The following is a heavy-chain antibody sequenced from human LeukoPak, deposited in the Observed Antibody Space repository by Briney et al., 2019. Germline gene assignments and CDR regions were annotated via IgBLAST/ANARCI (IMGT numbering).Heavy chain of an antibody. J-gene: IGHJ4*02. CDR3: AAAPLIHYYDSSGYPY. CDR2: IVVGSGNT. Sequence: SVKVSCKASGFTFTSSAMQWVRQARGQRLEWIGWIVVGSGNTNYAQKFQERVTITRDMSTSTAYMELCSLRSEDTAVYYCAAAPLIHYYDSSGYPYWGQGTLVTVSS. D-gene: IGHD3-22*01. CDR1: GFTFTSSA. V-gene: IGHV1-58*02.